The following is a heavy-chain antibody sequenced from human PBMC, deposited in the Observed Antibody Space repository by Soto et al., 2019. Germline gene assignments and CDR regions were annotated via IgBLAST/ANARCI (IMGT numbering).Heavy chain of an antibody. CDR1: GYSISSGYY. D-gene: IGHD3-9*01. J-gene: IGHJ4*02. V-gene: IGHV4-38-2*02. Sequence: SETLSLTCAGSGYSISSGYYWGWIRQPPGKGLEWIGSIYHSGSTYYNPSLKSRVTISVDTSKNQFSLKLSSVTAADTAVYYCAREGGLRYFDWSSNYFDYWGQGTLVTVSS. CDR3: AREGGLRYFDWSSNYFDY. CDR2: IYHSGST.